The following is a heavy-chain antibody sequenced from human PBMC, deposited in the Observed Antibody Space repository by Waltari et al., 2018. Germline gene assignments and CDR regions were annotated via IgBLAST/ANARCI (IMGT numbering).Heavy chain of an antibody. Sequence: EVQLVQSGAEVKQPGESLKISCKGSGYSFTSYWIAWVRQMPGKGLEWMGIIYPGDSDTRYSPSFQGQVTISADKSISTAYLQWSSLKASDTAMYYCARLLFHSAMVMGYFDYWGQGTLVTVSS. D-gene: IGHD5-18*01. CDR1: GYSFTSYW. J-gene: IGHJ4*02. CDR2: IYPGDSDT. CDR3: ARLLFHSAMVMGYFDY. V-gene: IGHV5-51*01.